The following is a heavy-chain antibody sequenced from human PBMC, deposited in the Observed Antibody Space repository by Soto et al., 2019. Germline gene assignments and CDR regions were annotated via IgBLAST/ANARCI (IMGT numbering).Heavy chain of an antibody. V-gene: IGHV3-74*01. CDR1: GFTFSSYW. Sequence: PGGSLRLSCAASGFTFSSYWMHWVRQLPGKGLVWVSRINSDGSTTTYADSVKGRFTISRDNAKNTLYLQMNSLRAEDTAVYYCARAPVGHFDYWGQGTLVTVSS. J-gene: IGHJ4*02. CDR3: ARAPVGHFDY. CDR2: INSDGSTT.